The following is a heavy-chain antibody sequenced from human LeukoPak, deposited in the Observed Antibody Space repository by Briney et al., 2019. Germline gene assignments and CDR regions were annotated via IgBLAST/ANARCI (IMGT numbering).Heavy chain of an antibody. CDR3: ARGDHYGDYESPALIDY. CDR1: GFTFSSYA. Sequence: GGSLRLSCAASGFTFSSYAMHWVRQAPGKGLEYVSAISSNGGSTYYANSVKGRFTISRDNSKNTLYLQMGSLRAEDMAVYYCARGDHYGDYESPALIDYWGQGTLVTVSS. CDR2: ISSNGGST. J-gene: IGHJ4*02. D-gene: IGHD4-17*01. V-gene: IGHV3-64*01.